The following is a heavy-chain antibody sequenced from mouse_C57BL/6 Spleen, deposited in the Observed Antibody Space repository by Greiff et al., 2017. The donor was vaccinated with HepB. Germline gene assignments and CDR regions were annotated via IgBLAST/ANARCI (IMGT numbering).Heavy chain of an antibody. Sequence: EVQLQQSGAELVRPGASVKLSCTASGFNIKDYYMHWVKQRPEQGLEWIGRIDPEDGDTEYAPKFQGKATKTAGTASNTAYLQRSSLTSEDTAVYYCTTGPSTVVATRYFDVWGTGTTVTVSS. CDR2: IDPEDGDT. D-gene: IGHD1-1*01. CDR1: GFNIKDYY. CDR3: TTGPSTVVATRYFDV. J-gene: IGHJ1*03. V-gene: IGHV14-1*01.